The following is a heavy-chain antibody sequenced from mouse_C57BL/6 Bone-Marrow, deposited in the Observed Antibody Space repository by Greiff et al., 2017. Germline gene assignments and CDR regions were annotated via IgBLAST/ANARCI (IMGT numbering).Heavy chain of an antibody. Sequence: QVQLQQPGAELVKPGASVKLSCKASGYTFTSYWMHWVKQRPGQGLEWIGMIHPNSGSTNYNEKFKSKATLPVDKSSSTAYMQLSSLTSEDSAVYYCARKGWLLSLDYWGQGTTLTVSS. CDR1: GYTFTSYW. CDR2: IHPNSGST. CDR3: ARKGWLLSLDY. D-gene: IGHD2-3*01. V-gene: IGHV1-64*01. J-gene: IGHJ2*01.